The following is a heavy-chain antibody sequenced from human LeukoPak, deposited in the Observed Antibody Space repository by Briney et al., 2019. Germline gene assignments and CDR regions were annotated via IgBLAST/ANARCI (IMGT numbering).Heavy chain of an antibody. V-gene: IGHV3-53*01. CDR2: IYSGVGT. J-gene: IGHJ3*02. CDR1: GFTVRSNY. Sequence: GGSLRLSCAASGFTVRSNYMSWVRQAPGKGLEWVSVIYSGVGTYYADSVRGRFTISRDNAKNSLYLQMNSLRAEDTAVYYCARDTYDILTGYYKWAFDIWGQGTMVTVSS. CDR3: ARDTYDILTGYYKWAFDI. D-gene: IGHD3-9*01.